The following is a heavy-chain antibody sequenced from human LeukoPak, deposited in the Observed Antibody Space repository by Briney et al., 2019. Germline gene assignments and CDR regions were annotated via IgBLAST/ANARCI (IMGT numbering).Heavy chain of an antibody. CDR3: ARGRGMGFLEWLLLDS. J-gene: IGHJ4*02. D-gene: IGHD3-3*01. V-gene: IGHV1-2*02. CDR1: GYTFTDSY. Sequence: ATVKVSCKASGYTFTDSYMHWVRQAPGHGLEWMGWINLYTGGTDYAHKFQGRVTMTSDTSISTAYMELSSLRSDDTAIFYCARGRGMGFLEWLLLDSWGQGTLVTVSS. CDR2: INLYTGGT.